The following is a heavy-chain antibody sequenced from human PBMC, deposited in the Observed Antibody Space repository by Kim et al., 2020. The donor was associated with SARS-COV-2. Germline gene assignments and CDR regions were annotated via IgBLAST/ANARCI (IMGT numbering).Heavy chain of an antibody. J-gene: IGHJ4*02. V-gene: IGHV3-30*04. CDR2: ISYDGSNK. CDR1: GFTFSSYA. D-gene: IGHD2-21*02. CDR3: ARDYLAYCGGDCYSPFDY. Sequence: GGSLRLSCAASGFTFSSYAMHWVRQAPGKGLEWVAVISYDGSNKYYADSVKGRFTISRDNSKNTLYLQMNSLRAEDTAVYYCARDYLAYCGGDCYSPFDYWGQGTLVTVSS.